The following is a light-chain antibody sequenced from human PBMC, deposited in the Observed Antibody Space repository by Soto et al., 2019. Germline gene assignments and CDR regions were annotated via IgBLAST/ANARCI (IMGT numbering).Light chain of an antibody. Sequence: QSALTQPASVSGSPGQSITISCTGTTSDIGTYSYVSWYQQHAGKAPKLIIYEASHRPSGVSNRFSGSKSGSTASLTISGLQAEDEADYYCSSYTSSSTYVFGTGTKVTVL. CDR1: TSDIGTYSY. V-gene: IGLV2-14*01. CDR2: EAS. CDR3: SSYTSSSTYV. J-gene: IGLJ1*01.